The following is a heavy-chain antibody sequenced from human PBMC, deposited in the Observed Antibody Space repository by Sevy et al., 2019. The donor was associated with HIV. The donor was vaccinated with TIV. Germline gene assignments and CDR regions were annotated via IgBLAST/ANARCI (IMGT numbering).Heavy chain of an antibody. CDR1: GFTFSKYS. Sequence: GGSLRLSCAASGFTFSKYSMSWVRQPPGKGLEWVSTLSFGWGEINYADSVKGRFTISRDNSKSPVYLQMNNLRPADTAVYYCAREGCTKPHDYWGQGTLVTVSS. V-gene: IGHV3-23*01. CDR3: AREGCTKPHDY. J-gene: IGHJ4*02. D-gene: IGHD2-8*01. CDR2: LSFGWGEI.